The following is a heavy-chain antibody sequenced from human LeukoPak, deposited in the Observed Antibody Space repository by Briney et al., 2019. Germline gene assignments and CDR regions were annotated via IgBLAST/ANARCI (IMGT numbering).Heavy chain of an antibody. CDR1: GFTFSSYW. CDR3: ANREPRSSDAFDI. CDR2: INSDGSST. Sequence: GGSLRLSCAASGFTFSSYWMHWVRQAPGKGLVWVSRINSDGSSTSYADSVKGRFTISRDNSKNTLYLQMNSLRAEDTAVYYCANREPRSSDAFDIWGQGTMVTVSS. V-gene: IGHV3-74*01. J-gene: IGHJ3*02. D-gene: IGHD1-14*01.